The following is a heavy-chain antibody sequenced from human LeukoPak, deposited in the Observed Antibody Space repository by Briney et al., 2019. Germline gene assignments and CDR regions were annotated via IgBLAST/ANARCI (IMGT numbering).Heavy chain of an antibody. V-gene: IGHV4-4*07. CDR2: IYTSGST. Sequence: SETLSLTCTVSGGSISSYYWSWIRQPAGKGLEWIGRIYTSGSTNYNPSLKSRVTISVDTSKNQFSLKLSSVTAVDTAVYYCAREELYCSSTSCWNWFDPWGQGTLVTVSS. J-gene: IGHJ5*02. D-gene: IGHD2-2*01. CDR1: GGSISSYY. CDR3: AREELYCSSTSCWNWFDP.